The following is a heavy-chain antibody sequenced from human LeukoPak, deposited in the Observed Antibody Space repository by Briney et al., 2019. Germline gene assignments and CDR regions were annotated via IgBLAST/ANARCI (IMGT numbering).Heavy chain of an antibody. D-gene: IGHD3-9*01. CDR2: ISPSSDYM. CDR1: GFTFSTYT. CDR3: ARDPTTGYYKGQAFDI. Sequence: GGSLRLSCAASGFTFSTYTLDWVRPAPGKGLEWVSSISPSSDYMYYADSVKGRFTIFRDNAKNSVYLLMNNLRAEDTAVYYCARDPTTGYYKGQAFDIWGQGTMVTVSS. V-gene: IGHV3-21*01. J-gene: IGHJ3*02.